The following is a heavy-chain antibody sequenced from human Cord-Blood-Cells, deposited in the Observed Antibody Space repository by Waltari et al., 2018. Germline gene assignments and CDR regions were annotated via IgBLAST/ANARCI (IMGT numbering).Heavy chain of an antibody. CDR3: ARSMVATLDY. Sequence: QVQLVESGGGVVKPGRSLRLCCAASGFTVSSFAMHWVRQAPGKGLEWVAVISYDGSNKYYADSVKGRFTISRDNSKNTLYLQMNSLRAEDTAVYYCARSMVATLDYWGQGTLVTVSS. V-gene: IGHV3-30*04. CDR2: ISYDGSNK. CDR1: GFTVSSFA. D-gene: IGHD5-12*01. J-gene: IGHJ4*02.